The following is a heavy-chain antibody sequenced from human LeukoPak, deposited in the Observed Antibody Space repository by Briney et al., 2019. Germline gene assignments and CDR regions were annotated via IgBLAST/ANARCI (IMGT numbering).Heavy chain of an antibody. J-gene: IGHJ4*02. Sequence: PSQTLSLTCTVSGGSISSGSYYWSWIRQPAGKGLEWIGRIYISGSTNYNPSLKSRVTISVDTSKNQFSLKLSSVTAADTAVYYCARGAPWVGHFDYWGQGTLVTVSS. CDR1: GGSISSGSYY. D-gene: IGHD1-26*01. CDR3: ARGAPWVGHFDY. V-gene: IGHV4-61*02. CDR2: IYISGST.